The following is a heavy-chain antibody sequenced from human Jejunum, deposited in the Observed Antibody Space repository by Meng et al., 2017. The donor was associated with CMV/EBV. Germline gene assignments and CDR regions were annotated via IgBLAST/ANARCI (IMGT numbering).Heavy chain of an antibody. V-gene: IGHV4-30-4*01. CDR3: AREGTNSYYFDY. D-gene: IGHD1-14*01. CDR1: GTTISSGDSC. J-gene: IGHJ4*02. CDR2: IYESAST. Sequence: VSGTTISSGDSCWSWIRQPTGKGLEWIGYIYESASTSCNPSLEGRVTISVDTSKNQFSLKVMSVTAADTAVYYCAREGTNSYYFDYWGQGTLVTVSS.